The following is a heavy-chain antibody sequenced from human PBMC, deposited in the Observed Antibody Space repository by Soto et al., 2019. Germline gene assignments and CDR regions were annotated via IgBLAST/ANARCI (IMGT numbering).Heavy chain of an antibody. CDR2: FDPEDGET. D-gene: IGHD2-15*01. CDR1: GYTLTELS. Sequence: ASVKVSCKVSGYTLTELSMHWVRQAPGKGLEWMGGFDPEDGETIYAQKFQGRVTMTEDTSTDTAYMELSSLRSEDTAVYYCTVPDCSGGSCYPPYDAFDIWAKGQWSPSPQ. J-gene: IGHJ3*02. CDR3: TVPDCSGGSCYPPYDAFDI. V-gene: IGHV1-24*01.